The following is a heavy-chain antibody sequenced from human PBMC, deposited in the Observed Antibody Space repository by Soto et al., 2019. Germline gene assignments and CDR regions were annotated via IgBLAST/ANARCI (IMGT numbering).Heavy chain of an antibody. CDR1: GGTFSSYT. CDR3: ARDSGYVSFLWIMDFSFDY. J-gene: IGHJ4*02. CDR2: IIPILGIA. D-gene: IGHD3-10*01. V-gene: IGHV1-69*04. Sequence: GASVKVSCKASGGTFSSYTISWVRQAPGQGLEWMGRIIPILGIANYAQKFQGRVTITADKSTSTAYMELSSLRSEDTAVYYCARDSGYVSFLWIMDFSFDYWGQGTLVTVSS.